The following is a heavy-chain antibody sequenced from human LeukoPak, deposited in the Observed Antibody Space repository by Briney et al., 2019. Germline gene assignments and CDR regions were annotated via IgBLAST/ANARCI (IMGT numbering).Heavy chain of an antibody. D-gene: IGHD6-19*01. V-gene: IGHV3-53*01. CDR2: IYSGGNT. J-gene: IGHJ4*02. CDR1: GFTVSSNY. CDR3: ARDVVTVAGADY. Sequence: GGSLRLSCAASGFTVSSNYMSWAREAPGKGLEWVSVIYSGGNTYYADSVKGRFTISRDNSKNTLYLQMNSLRAEDTAVYYCARDVVTVAGADYWGQGTLVTVSS.